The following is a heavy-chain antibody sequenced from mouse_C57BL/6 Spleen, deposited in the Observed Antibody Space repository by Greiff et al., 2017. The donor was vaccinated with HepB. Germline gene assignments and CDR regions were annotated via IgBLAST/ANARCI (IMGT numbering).Heavy chain of an antibody. CDR3: ARLDYGSRDAMDY. Sequence: VQLQQSGPELVKPGASVKISCKASGYAFSSSWMNWVKQRPGKGLEWIGRIYPGDGDTNYNGKFKGKATLTAYKSSSTAYMQLSSLTSEDSAVYFCARLDYGSRDAMDYWGQGTSVTVSS. J-gene: IGHJ4*01. CDR2: IYPGDGDT. V-gene: IGHV1-82*01. D-gene: IGHD1-1*01. CDR1: GYAFSSSW.